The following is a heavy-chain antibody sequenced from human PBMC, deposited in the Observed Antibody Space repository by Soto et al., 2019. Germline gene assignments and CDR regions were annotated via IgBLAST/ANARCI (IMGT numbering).Heavy chain of an antibody. D-gene: IGHD3-10*01. V-gene: IGHV1-2*02. CDR1: GYTFTGHY. J-gene: IGHJ1*01. Sequence: GSSVKVSCKASGYTFTGHYMHWVRQVSGKRLEFLGWLKTDNGGTYYAPKFQGRVTFTRDTSTSTAYMELSGLHSDDAAVYFCARDLCPLGSGSPCRVDGMALCGQGSTVTVSS. CDR3: ARDLCPLGSGSPCRVDGMAL. CDR2: LKTDNGGT.